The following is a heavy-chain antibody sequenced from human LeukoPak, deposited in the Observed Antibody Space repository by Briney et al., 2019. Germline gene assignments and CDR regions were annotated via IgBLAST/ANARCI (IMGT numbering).Heavy chain of an antibody. J-gene: IGHJ4*02. D-gene: IGHD3-22*01. V-gene: IGHV1-18*01. CDR2: ISAYNGNT. CDR3: ARDGHRMYYYGSSDYRFDS. Sequence: AASVKVSCKASGYIFTSYGISWVRQAPGQGLEWMGWISAYNGNTHYAQKVQGRVTMTTDTSTSTVYMELRSLRSDDTAVYYCARDGHRMYYYGSSDYRFDSWGQGTLVTVSS. CDR1: GYIFTSYG.